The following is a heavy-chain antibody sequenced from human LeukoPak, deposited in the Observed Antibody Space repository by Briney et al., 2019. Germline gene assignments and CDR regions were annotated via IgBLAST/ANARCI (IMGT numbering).Heavy chain of an antibody. Sequence: GGSLRLSCAASGFTFSSYGMHWVRQAPVKGLEWVAFIRYDGSNKYYADSVKGRFTISRDNSKNTLYLQMNSLRAEDTAVYYCAKGEIAVAEGLFDYWGQGTLVTVSS. CDR3: AKGEIAVAEGLFDY. D-gene: IGHD6-19*01. CDR2: IRYDGSNK. J-gene: IGHJ4*02. V-gene: IGHV3-30*02. CDR1: GFTFSSYG.